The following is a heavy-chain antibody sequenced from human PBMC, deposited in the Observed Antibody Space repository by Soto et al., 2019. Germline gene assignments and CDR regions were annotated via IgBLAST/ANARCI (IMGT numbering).Heavy chain of an antibody. V-gene: IGHV4-34*01. D-gene: IGHD2-15*01. CDR3: ARVGIDCSGGSCYSSPPNWFDP. Sequence: PSETLSLTCAVYGGSFSGYYWSWIRQPPGKGLEWIGEINHSGSTNYNPSLKSRVTISVDTSKNQFSLKLSSVTAADTAVYYCARVGIDCSGGSCYSSPPNWFDPWGQGTLVTVSS. CDR1: GGSFSGYY. CDR2: INHSGST. J-gene: IGHJ5*02.